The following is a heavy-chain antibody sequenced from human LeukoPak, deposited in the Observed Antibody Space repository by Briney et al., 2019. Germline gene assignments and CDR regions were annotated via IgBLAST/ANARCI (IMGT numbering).Heavy chain of an antibody. J-gene: IGHJ4*02. CDR1: GGSIGSGGYY. Sequence: PSETLSLTCTVSGGSIGSGGYYWGWIRQSPGKGLERIGSMHYSGSTWYNPSLKSRVTISGDTSKNQVSLKVRSVTAADTAVYYCARQFDYGDYWGTFDYWGQGTLVTVSS. V-gene: IGHV4-39*01. CDR3: ARQFDYGDYWGTFDY. D-gene: IGHD4-17*01. CDR2: MHYSGST.